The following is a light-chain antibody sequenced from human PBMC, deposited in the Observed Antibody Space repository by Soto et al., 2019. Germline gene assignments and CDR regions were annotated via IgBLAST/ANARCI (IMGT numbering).Light chain of an antibody. CDR3: QQRLNWPLT. CDR1: QTIINY. CDR2: DSS. V-gene: IGKV3-11*01. Sequence: IVLTQSPTTLSLSSGERATLSCRASQTIINYLAWYQQKPGQAPRLLMYDSSNRATGVPARFSGSGSGTDFTLTISSLEPEDFAVYYCQQRLNWPLTFGGGTKVEIK. J-gene: IGKJ4*01.